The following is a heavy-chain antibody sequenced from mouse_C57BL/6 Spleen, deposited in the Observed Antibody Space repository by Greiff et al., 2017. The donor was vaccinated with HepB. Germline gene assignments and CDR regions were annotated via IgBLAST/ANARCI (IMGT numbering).Heavy chain of an antibody. Sequence: VKLMESGAELVRPGTSVKVSCKASGYAFTNYLIEWVKQRPGQGLEWIGVINPGSGGTNYNEKFKGKATLTADKSSSTAYMQLSSLTSEDSAVYFCARGELRLAMDYWGQGTSVTVSS. V-gene: IGHV1-54*01. D-gene: IGHD1-2*01. J-gene: IGHJ4*01. CDR1: GYAFTNYL. CDR3: ARGELRLAMDY. CDR2: INPGSGGT.